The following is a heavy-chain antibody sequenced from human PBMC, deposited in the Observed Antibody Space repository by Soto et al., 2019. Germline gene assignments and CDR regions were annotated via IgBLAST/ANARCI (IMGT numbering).Heavy chain of an antibody. CDR1: GGSISSINW. V-gene: IGHV4-4*02. CDR2: IYHSGST. J-gene: IGHJ6*02. CDR3: ARVSGSYYYGMDV. D-gene: IGHD1-26*01. Sequence: PSETLSLTCAVSGGSISSINWWSWVRQPPGKGLEWIGEIYHSGSTNYNPSLKSRVTISVDKSKNQFSLKLSSVTAADTAVYYCARVSGSYYYGMDVWGQGTTVTVSS.